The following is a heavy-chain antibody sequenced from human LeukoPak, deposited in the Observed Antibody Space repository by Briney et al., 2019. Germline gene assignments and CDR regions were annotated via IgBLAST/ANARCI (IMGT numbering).Heavy chain of an antibody. CDR2: INHSGST. Sequence: SETLSLTCAVYGGSFSGYYWSWIRQPPGKGLEWIGEINHSGSTNYNPSLKSRVTISVDTSKNQFSLKLSSVTAADTAVYYCARGVGAIVDTAMVSHGYHFDYWGQGTLVTVSS. CDR1: GGSFSGYY. D-gene: IGHD5-18*01. J-gene: IGHJ4*02. CDR3: ARGVGAIVDTAMVSHGYHFDY. V-gene: IGHV4-34*01.